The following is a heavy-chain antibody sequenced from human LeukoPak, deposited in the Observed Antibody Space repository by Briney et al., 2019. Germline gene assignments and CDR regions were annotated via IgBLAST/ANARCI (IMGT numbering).Heavy chain of an antibody. CDR1: GYTFTSYA. CDR2: IIPIFGTA. J-gene: IGHJ3*02. V-gene: IGHV1-69*13. CDR3: ARNNGILANAFDI. D-gene: IGHD1-14*01. Sequence: SVKVSCKASGYTFTSYAISWVRQAPGQGLEWMGGIIPIFGTANYAQKSQGRVTITADESTSTAYMELSSLRSEDTAVYYCARNNGILANAFDIWGQGTMVTVSS.